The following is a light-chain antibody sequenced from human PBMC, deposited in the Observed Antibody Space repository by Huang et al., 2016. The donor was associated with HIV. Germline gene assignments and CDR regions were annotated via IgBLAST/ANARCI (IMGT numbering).Light chain of an antibody. CDR3: QQVDSYPRT. Sequence: IQLTQSPSSLSASVGDRVTITCRASRDIKTYLAWFHQRPGRAPKFLIFAASFLESGVPSRFSGSGSVTEFTLTINGLQPEDFGTYYCQQVDSYPRTFGQGTNVDVK. CDR1: RDIKTY. CDR2: AAS. J-gene: IGKJ1*01. V-gene: IGKV1-9*01.